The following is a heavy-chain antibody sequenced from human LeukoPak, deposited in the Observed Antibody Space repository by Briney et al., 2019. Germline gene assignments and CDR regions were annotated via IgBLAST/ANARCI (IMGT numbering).Heavy chain of an antibody. CDR1: GFTFSSYG. CDR3: ARGDSSGYFGVVDY. J-gene: IGHJ4*02. D-gene: IGHD3-22*01. Sequence: GGSLRLSCAASGFTFSSYGMTWVRQAPGKGLEWVSYISSSSSTIYYADSVKGRFTISRDNAKNSLYLQMTSLRAEDTAVYYCARGDSSGYFGVVDYWGQGTLVTVSS. V-gene: IGHV3-48*01. CDR2: ISSSSSTI.